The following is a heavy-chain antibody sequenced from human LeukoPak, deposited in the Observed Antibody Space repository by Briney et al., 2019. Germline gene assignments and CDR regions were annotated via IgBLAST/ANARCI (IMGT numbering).Heavy chain of an antibody. CDR3: AKERRAVVVPAAGDY. D-gene: IGHD2-2*01. CDR2: ISGSGGST. CDR1: EFTFSSYA. Sequence: PGGSLRLSCAASEFTFSSYAMSWVRQAPGKGLEWVSGISGSGGSTYYADSVKGRFTISRDNSKNTLYLQMNSLRAEDTAVYYCAKERRAVVVPAAGDYWGQGTLVTVSA. J-gene: IGHJ4*02. V-gene: IGHV3-23*01.